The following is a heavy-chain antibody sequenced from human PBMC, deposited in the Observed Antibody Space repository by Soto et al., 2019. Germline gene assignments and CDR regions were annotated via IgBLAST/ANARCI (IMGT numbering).Heavy chain of an antibody. CDR2: IYYSGST. J-gene: IGHJ4*02. CDR1: GGSISSYY. V-gene: IGHV4-59*08. Sequence: QVQLQESGPGLVKPSETLSLTCTVSGGSISSYYWSWIRQPPGKGLEWIGYIYYSGSTNYNPSLKSRVILSVDTSKSQFFLKLSSVTAADTAVYYCARRVKSVLGGTLFDYWGQGTLVTVSS. CDR3: ARRVKSVLGGTLFDY. D-gene: IGHD1-26*01.